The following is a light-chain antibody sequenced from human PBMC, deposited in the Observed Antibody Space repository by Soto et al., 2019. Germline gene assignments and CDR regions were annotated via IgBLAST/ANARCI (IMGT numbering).Light chain of an antibody. V-gene: IGKV3-15*01. J-gene: IGKJ1*01. Sequence: VITQSPSTLSVSPGDRAIISCGASHSVNSNLAWYQQRPGQPPRLLIYDASTRASDVPGRFSGSGSGREFTLTISSLQSEDFAIYSCHQYNSWPWTFGQGTKVDIK. CDR3: HQYNSWPWT. CDR1: HSVNSN. CDR2: DAS.